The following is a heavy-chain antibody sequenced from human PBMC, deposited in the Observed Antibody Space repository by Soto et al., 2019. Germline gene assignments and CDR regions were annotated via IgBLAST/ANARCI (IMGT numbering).Heavy chain of an antibody. V-gene: IGHV4-39*01. CDR3: AKQIAVAGPGGYYYGMDV. D-gene: IGHD6-19*01. J-gene: IGHJ6*02. CDR1: GGSISISSYY. Sequence: SETLSLTCTVSGGSISISSYYWVCIRQPPGKGLEWIGSIYYSGSTYYNPSLKSRVTISVDTSKNQFSLKLSSVTAADTAVYYCAKQIAVAGPGGYYYGMDVWGQGTTVTVSS. CDR2: IYYSGST.